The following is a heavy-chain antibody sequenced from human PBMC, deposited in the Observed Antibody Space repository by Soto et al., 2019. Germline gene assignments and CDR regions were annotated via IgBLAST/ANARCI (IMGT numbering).Heavy chain of an antibody. CDR1: GGTFSSYA. V-gene: IGHV1-69*01. J-gene: IGHJ3*02. CDR3: ARESGYGSARAFDI. D-gene: IGHD2-15*01. Sequence: KVSCKASGGTFSSYAIIWVRQAPGQGLEWMGGIIPIFGTANYAQKFQGRVTITADESTSTAYMELSSLRSEDTAVYYCARESGYGSARAFDIWGQGTMVTVSS. CDR2: IIPIFGTA.